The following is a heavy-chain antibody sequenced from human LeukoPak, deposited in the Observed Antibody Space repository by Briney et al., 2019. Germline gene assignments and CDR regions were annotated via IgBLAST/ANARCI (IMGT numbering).Heavy chain of an antibody. CDR2: IKPDGTTS. J-gene: IGHJ4*01. CDR3: ARGADPSLYASSSPDY. Sequence: GGSLRLSCAASGFGFSNFWMHWVRQAPGKGLVWVSRIKPDGTTSVYADSVKGRFTISRDNLKNTLYLQMRSLRAEDTAVYFCARGADPSLYASSSPDYWGQGTPVTVSS. V-gene: IGHV3-74*01. CDR1: GFGFSNFW. D-gene: IGHD6-6*01.